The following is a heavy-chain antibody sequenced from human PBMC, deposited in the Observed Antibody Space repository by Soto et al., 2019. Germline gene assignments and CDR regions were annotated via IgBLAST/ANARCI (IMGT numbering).Heavy chain of an antibody. J-gene: IGHJ5*02. Sequence: SVKVSCKASGGTFSSYAISWVRQAPGQGLEWMGGITPIFGTANYAQKFQGRVTITADESTSTAYMELSSLRSEDTAVYYCAGGPIVATIGNWFDPWGQGTLVTVSS. CDR1: GGTFSSYA. CDR2: ITPIFGTA. V-gene: IGHV1-69*13. D-gene: IGHD5-12*01. CDR3: AGGPIVATIGNWFDP.